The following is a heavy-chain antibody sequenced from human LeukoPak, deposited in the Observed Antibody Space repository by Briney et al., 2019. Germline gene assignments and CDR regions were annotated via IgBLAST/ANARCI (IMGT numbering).Heavy chain of an antibody. J-gene: IGHJ4*02. CDR1: GGSISSYY. CDR2: MYTSGST. Sequence: PSETLSLTCTVSGGSISSYYWTWIRQSAGKGLEWIGRMYTSGSTKYSPSFESRVTMSLDTSENQLSLKLYSVTAADTAIYYCARYQMGTMFAVWGQGTLVTISS. V-gene: IGHV4-4*07. D-gene: IGHD5-24*01. CDR3: ARYQMGTMFAV.